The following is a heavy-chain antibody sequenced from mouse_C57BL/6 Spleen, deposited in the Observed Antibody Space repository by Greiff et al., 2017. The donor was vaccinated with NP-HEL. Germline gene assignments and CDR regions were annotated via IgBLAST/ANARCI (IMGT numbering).Heavy chain of an antibody. V-gene: IGHV3-1*01. CDR3: ARGDTTVGYFDY. CDR1: GYSITSGYD. CDR2: ISYSGST. J-gene: IGHJ2*01. D-gene: IGHD1-1*01. Sequence: EVKVVESGPGMVKPSQSLSLTCTVTGYSITSGYDWHWIRHFPGNKLEWMGYISYSGSTNYNPSLKSRISITHDTSKNHFFLKLNSVTTEDTATYYCARGDTTVGYFDYWGQGTTLTVSS.